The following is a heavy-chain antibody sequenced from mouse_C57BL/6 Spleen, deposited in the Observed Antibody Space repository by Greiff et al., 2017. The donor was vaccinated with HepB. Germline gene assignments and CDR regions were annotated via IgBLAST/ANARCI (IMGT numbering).Heavy chain of an antibody. D-gene: IGHD4-1*01. CDR3: ASGTRWSAY. V-gene: IGHV1-82*01. CDR1: GYAFSSSW. J-gene: IGHJ3*01. CDR2: IYPGDGDT. Sequence: VQLQQSGPELVKPGASVKISCKASGYAFSSSWMNWVKQRPGKGLEWIGRIYPGDGDTNYNGKFKGKATLTADKSSSTAYMQLSSLTSEDSAVYFCASGTRWSAYWGQGTLVPVSA.